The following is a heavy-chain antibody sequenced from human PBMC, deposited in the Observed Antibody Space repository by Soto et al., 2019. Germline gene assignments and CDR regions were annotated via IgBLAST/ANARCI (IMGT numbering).Heavy chain of an antibody. CDR3: ARGHYGDYRPGFDY. D-gene: IGHD4-17*01. Sequence: PSETLSLTCPVSGGSISSGSYYWSWIRQHPGKGLEWIGYISYSGSASYNPSLQSRVTISVDTSKNQFSLKLSSVTAADTAVYYCARGHYGDYRPGFDYWGQGTLVTVSS. J-gene: IGHJ4*02. CDR2: ISYSGSA. CDR1: GGSISSGSYY. V-gene: IGHV4-31*03.